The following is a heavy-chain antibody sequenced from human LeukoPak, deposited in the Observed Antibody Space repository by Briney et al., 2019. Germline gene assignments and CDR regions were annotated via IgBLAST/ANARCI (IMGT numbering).Heavy chain of an antibody. D-gene: IGHD4-17*01. Sequence: GGYLRLSCAASGFTFSSYAMHWVRQAPGKGLEWVAVISYDGSNKYYADSVKGRFTISRDNSKSTLYLQMNSLRAEDTAIYYCAKDVDYGDYVVYWGQGTLVTVSS. CDR1: GFTFSSYA. CDR2: ISYDGSNK. CDR3: AKDVDYGDYVVY. V-gene: IGHV3-30*04. J-gene: IGHJ4*02.